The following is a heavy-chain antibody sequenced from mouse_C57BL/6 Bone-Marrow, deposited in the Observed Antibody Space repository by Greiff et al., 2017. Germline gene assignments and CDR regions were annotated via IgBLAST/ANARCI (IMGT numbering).Heavy chain of an antibody. CDR2: IDPENGAT. CDR3: TTYSAMVY. CDR1: GFNIKDDY. Sequence: VQLQQSGAELVRPGASVKLSCTASGFNIKDDYMNWVKQRPEQGLEWIGWIDPENGATEYGAKFQGKATITADTSSNTAYLQLSSLTSEDTAVYYCTTYSAMVYWGQGTSVTVSA. V-gene: IGHV14-4*01. J-gene: IGHJ4*01.